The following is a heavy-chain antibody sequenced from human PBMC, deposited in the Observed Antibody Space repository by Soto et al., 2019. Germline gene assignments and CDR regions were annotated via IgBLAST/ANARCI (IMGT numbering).Heavy chain of an antibody. V-gene: IGHV4-59*01. J-gene: IGHJ6*02. Sequence: QVQLQESGPGLVKPSETLSLTCTVSGGSISSYYWSWIRQPPGKGLEWIGYIYYSGSTNYNPSLKSRVTTSVDTSKNQFSLKLSSVTAAATAVYYCAREGLTGTIGLYYYYGMDVWGQGTTVTVSS. CDR1: GGSISSYY. D-gene: IGHD1-7*01. CDR3: AREGLTGTIGLYYYYGMDV. CDR2: IYYSGST.